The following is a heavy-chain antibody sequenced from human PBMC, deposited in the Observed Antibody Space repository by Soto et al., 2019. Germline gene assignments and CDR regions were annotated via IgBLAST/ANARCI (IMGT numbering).Heavy chain of an antibody. J-gene: IGHJ4*02. D-gene: IGHD6-19*01. V-gene: IGHV3-30-3*01. Sequence: PGGSLRLSCAASGFTFSSYAMHWVRQAPGKGLEWVAVISYDGSNKYYADSVKGRFTISRDNSKNTLYLQMNSLRAEDTAVYYCARASAVAGFYFDYWGQGTLVTVSS. CDR2: ISYDGSNK. CDR3: ARASAVAGFYFDY. CDR1: GFTFSSYA.